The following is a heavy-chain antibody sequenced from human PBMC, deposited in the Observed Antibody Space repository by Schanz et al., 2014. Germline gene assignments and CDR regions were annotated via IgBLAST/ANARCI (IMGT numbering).Heavy chain of an antibody. CDR2: ISGSSIHK. V-gene: IGHV3-11*05. CDR1: GFTFSDYY. D-gene: IGHD3-10*01. CDR3: ARGGVEMATIRDAFDL. Sequence: QVYLVESGGDLVKPGGSLRLSCAASGFTFSDYYMAWIRQAPGKGLEWVSHISGSSIHKNYADSVKGRFSISRDNGETSVYLQINSLRVEDTALYYCARGGVEMATIRDAFDLWGQGTMVTVS. J-gene: IGHJ3*01.